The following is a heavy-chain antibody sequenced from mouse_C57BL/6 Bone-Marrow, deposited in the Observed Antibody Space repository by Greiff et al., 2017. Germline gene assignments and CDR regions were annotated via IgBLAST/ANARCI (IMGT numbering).Heavy chain of an antibody. D-gene: IGHD1-1*02. J-gene: IGHJ2*01. CDR3: AREGGYRDFDY. V-gene: IGHV3-6*01. CDR1: GYSITSGYY. Sequence: EVQLQQSGPGLVKPSQSLSLTCSVTGYSITSGYYWNWIRQFPGNKLEWMGYISYDGSNNYNPSLKNRISITRDTSNNQFFLKLNSVTTEDTATYYCAREGGYRDFDYWGQGTTLTVSS. CDR2: ISYDGSN.